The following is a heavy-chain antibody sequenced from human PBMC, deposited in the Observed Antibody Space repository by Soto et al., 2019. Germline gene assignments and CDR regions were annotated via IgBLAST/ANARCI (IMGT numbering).Heavy chain of an antibody. CDR3: AKVQGSGSGLYYFYYYGMDV. D-gene: IGHD3-10*01. CDR1: GFTFSSYA. J-gene: IGHJ6*02. CDR2: ISGNGVST. Sequence: GGSLRLSCAASGFTFSSYALSWVRQAPGKGLQCVSTISGNGVSTYYADSVKGRFTISRDNSRNTLYLQMNSLRAEDTAVYYCAKVQGSGSGLYYFYYYGMDVWGQGTTVTVSS. V-gene: IGHV3-23*01.